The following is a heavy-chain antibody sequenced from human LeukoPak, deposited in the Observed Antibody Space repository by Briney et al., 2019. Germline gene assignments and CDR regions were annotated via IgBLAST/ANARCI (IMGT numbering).Heavy chain of an antibody. Sequence: SETLSLTCTVPGGSISNYYWSWTRQPPWKGLEWIGHIYCSGATKYNPSLKSRITISVDTSKNQSSLMLSSVTAADTAVYYCARFRITVVRGGKYYFDYGGQGTLVTVPS. CDR2: IYCSGAT. V-gene: IGHV4-59*08. CDR1: GGSISNYY. CDR3: ARFRITVVRGGKYYFDY. J-gene: IGHJ4*02. D-gene: IGHD3-10*01.